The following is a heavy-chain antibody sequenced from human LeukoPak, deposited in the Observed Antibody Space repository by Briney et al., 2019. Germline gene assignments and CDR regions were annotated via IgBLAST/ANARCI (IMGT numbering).Heavy chain of an antibody. J-gene: IGHJ6*02. CDR2: IDWDDDK. CDR1: GGSFSGYY. Sequence: TLSLTCAVYGGSFSGYYWSWIRQPPGKALEWLALIDWDDDKYYSTSLKTRLTISKDTSKNQVVLTMTNMDPVDTATYYCAREISGSYYYYGMDVWGQGTTVTVSS. D-gene: IGHD1-26*01. V-gene: IGHV2-70*01. CDR3: AREISGSYYYYGMDV.